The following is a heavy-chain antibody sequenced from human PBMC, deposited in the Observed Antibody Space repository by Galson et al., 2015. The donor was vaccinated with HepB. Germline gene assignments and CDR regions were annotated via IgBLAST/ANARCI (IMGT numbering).Heavy chain of an antibody. V-gene: IGHV1-69*04. CDR1: GGTFSSYA. CDR3: ARVYGPTTGYYYYYGMDV. CDR2: IIPILGIA. D-gene: IGHD4-17*01. Sequence: SVKVSCKASGGTFSSYAISWVRQAPGQGLEWMGRIIPILGIANYAQKFQGRVTITADKSTSTAYMELSSLRSEDTAVYYCARVYGPTTGYYYYYGMDVWGQGTTVTVSS. J-gene: IGHJ6*02.